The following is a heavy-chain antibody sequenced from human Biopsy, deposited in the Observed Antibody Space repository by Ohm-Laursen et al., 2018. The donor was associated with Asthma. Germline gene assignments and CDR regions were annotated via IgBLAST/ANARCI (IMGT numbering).Heavy chain of an antibody. CDR3: ARAGQCSSISCYNPGWFDP. D-gene: IGHD2-2*01. J-gene: IGHJ5*02. CDR1: GGSFSGYY. CDR2: INHSGST. Sequence: PPGTLSLTCAVYGGSFSGYYWSWIRPPPGKGLEWIGEINHSGSTNYNPSLKSRVTISVDTSKYQFSLKLSSVTAADTAVYYCARAGQCSSISCYNPGWFDPWGQGTLVTVSS. V-gene: IGHV4-34*01.